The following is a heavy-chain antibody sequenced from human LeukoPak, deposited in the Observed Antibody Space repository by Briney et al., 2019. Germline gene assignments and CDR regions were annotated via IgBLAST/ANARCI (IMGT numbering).Heavy chain of an antibody. CDR3: AKEQYPGYFDF. CDR1: GFTFSSSV. D-gene: IGHD1-14*01. Sequence: GGSLRLSCAASGFTFSSSVMSWVRQAPGKGLEWVLSIRGSDDRTFYADSVKGRFTISRDNSNNTLYLQLNNMRTEDTATYFCAKEQYPGYFDFWGQGTLVTVSA. V-gene: IGHV3-23*01. J-gene: IGHJ4*02. CDR2: IRGSDDRT.